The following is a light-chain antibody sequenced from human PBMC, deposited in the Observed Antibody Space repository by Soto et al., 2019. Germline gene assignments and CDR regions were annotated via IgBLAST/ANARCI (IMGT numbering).Light chain of an antibody. V-gene: IGLV1-47*02. J-gene: IGLJ2*01. CDR2: TNA. Sequence: QSVLTQQPSASGTPGQRVTLSCAGSNCTIGSQSVSWYQQLPGAAPTLLIHTNAQRPSGVPHRLSGSKSGTSASLAISGLRSEDDADYCCASWDDSLSGVVFGGGTKLTVL. CDR1: NCTIGSQS. CDR3: ASWDDSLSGVV.